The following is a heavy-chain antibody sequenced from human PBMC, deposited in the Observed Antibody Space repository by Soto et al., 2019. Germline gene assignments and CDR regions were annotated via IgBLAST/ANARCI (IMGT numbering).Heavy chain of an antibody. Sequence: PGGSLRLSCAGSGFTFRWFGMNWVRQAPGKGLEWVARISNDGSNEYYVDSVKGRFTISRDNSKNTLYLQMDSLRAEDTAVYYCAKGEVRGIIPSYVDYWGLGTLVTVSS. D-gene: IGHD3-10*01. V-gene: IGHV3-30*18. CDR2: ISNDGSNE. CDR3: AKGEVRGIIPSYVDY. J-gene: IGHJ4*02. CDR1: GFTFRWFG.